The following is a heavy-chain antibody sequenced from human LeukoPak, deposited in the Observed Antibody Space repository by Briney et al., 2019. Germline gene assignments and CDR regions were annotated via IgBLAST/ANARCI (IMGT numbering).Heavy chain of an antibody. V-gene: IGHV3-30*02. D-gene: IGHD3-9*01. CDR1: GFTFSSYG. Sequence: GVSLRLSCAASGFTFSSYGMHWVRQAPGKGLEWVAFIRYDGSNKYYADSVKGRFTISRDNSKNTLYLQMNSLRAEDTAVYYCAKVDYDILTGPFDYWGQGTLVTVSS. J-gene: IGHJ4*02. CDR3: AKVDYDILTGPFDY. CDR2: IRYDGSNK.